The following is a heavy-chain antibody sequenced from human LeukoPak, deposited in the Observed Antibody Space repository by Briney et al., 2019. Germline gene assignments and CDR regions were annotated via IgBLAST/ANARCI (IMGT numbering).Heavy chain of an antibody. CDR2: INSDGSST. J-gene: IGHJ3*02. CDR1: GFTFSSYW. D-gene: IGHD5-24*01. V-gene: IGHV3-74*01. CDR3: AREQMAIYAFDI. Sequence: GGSLRLSCAASGFTFSSYWTHWVRQAPGKGLVWVSRINSDGSSTSYADSVKGRFTISRDNAKNTLYLQMNSLRAEDTAVYYCAREQMAIYAFDIWGQGTMVTVSS.